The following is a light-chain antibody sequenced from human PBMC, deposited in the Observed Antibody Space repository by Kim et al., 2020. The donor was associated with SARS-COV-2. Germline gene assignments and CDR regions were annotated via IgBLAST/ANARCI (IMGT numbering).Light chain of an antibody. J-gene: IGLJ3*02. Sequence: QSALTQPPSVSGSPGQSVTISCTGTSSDVGSYNRVSWYQQPPGTAPKLIIHEVTNRPSGVPDRFSGSKSGNTASLTISGLQAEDESDYYCSSFTSSNTWVFGGGTKLTVL. CDR1: SSDVGSYNR. CDR2: EVT. CDR3: SSFTSSNTWV. V-gene: IGLV2-18*02.